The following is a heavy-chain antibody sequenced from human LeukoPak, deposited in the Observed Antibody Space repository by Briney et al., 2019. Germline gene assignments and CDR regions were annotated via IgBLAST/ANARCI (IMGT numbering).Heavy chain of an antibody. CDR2: IYPGDSDT. CDR1: GYSFTSYW. J-gene: IGHJ4*02. CDR3: ARQGKRYDILTGPFDY. Sequence: GESLKISCKGSGYSFTSYWIGWVRQMPGKGLEWMGIIYPGDSDTRYSPSFQGQVTISADKSISTAYLQWSSLKASDTAMYYCARQGKRYDILTGPFDYWGQGTLVTVSS. D-gene: IGHD3-9*01. V-gene: IGHV5-51*01.